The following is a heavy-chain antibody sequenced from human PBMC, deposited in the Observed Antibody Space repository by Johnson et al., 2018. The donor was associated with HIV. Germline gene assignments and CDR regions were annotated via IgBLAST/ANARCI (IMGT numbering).Heavy chain of an antibody. J-gene: IGHJ3*02. CDR2: ISYAGSDK. V-gene: IGHV3-30*18. CDR3: AKESAFDI. Sequence: QVQLVESGGGVVQPGRSLRLSCAASGFTFSYYGIHWVRQAPGKGLEWVAVISYAGSDKYYSDSVKGRFTISRDNSKNKLYLQMGSLIAGDTAVYYCAKESAFDIWGQGTMVTVSS. CDR1: GFTFSYYG.